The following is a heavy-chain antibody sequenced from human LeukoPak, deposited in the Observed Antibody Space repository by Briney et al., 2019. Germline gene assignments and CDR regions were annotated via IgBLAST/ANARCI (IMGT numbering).Heavy chain of an antibody. CDR3: ARVPSYYDFWSGFYFDY. V-gene: IGHV4-59*01. J-gene: IGHJ4*02. D-gene: IGHD3-3*01. Sequence: SETLSLTCTVSGGSISSYYWGWIRQPPGKGLEWIGYIYYSGSTNYNPSLKSRVTISVDTSKNQFSLKLSSVTAADTAVYYCARVPSYYDFWSGFYFDYWGQGTLVTVSS. CDR2: IYYSGST. CDR1: GGSISSYY.